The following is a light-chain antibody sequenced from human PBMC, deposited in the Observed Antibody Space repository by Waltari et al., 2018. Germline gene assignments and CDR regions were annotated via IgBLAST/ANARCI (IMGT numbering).Light chain of an antibody. J-gene: IGKJ5*01. Sequence: EIVLTQSPATLSLSPGERATLSCRASQSVSSYLAWYQQKPGQAPRLLIYYASNRATVIPGRFSGSVSGTDFTLTISSLEPEDFAVYYCQQRSNWPPITFGQGTRLEIK. V-gene: IGKV3-11*01. CDR3: QQRSNWPPIT. CDR1: QSVSSY. CDR2: YAS.